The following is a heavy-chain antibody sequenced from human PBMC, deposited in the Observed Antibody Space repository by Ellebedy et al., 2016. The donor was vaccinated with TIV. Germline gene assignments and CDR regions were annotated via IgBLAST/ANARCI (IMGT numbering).Heavy chain of an antibody. CDR2: NLNDGST. CDR1: DDSISRPY. Sequence: MPSETLSLTCTVSDDSISRPYCSWIRQPPGKGLEWIGYNLNDGSTRYNPSPKSRVTMSVNTSKKLFPLKLNSVTAADPAVYYCVRGRDAYKTGYWGQGTLVSVSS. V-gene: IGHV4-59*11. CDR3: VRGRDAYKTGY. D-gene: IGHD5-24*01. J-gene: IGHJ4*02.